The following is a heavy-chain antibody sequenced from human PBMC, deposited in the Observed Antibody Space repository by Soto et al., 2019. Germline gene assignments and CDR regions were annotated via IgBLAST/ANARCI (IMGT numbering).Heavy chain of an antibody. D-gene: IGHD6-19*01. CDR1: GGSISSGDYY. CDR2: IYYSGST. V-gene: IGHV4-30-4*01. CDR3: ARHPRSYSTGAFDI. Sequence: PSETLSLTCTVSGGSISSGDYYWSWIRQPPGKGLEWIGYIYYSGSTSYNPPLKSRVTISVDTSKNQFSLKLSSVTAADTAVYYCARHPRSYSTGAFDIWGQGTMVTVSS. J-gene: IGHJ3*02.